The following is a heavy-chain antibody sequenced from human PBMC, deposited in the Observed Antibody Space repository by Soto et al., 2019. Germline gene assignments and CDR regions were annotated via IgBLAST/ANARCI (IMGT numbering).Heavy chain of an antibody. D-gene: IGHD3-3*01. CDR1: GFTFGDYA. CDR3: TRLNFGVVINWSFDY. J-gene: IGHJ4*02. V-gene: IGHV3-49*03. CDR2: IRSKAYGGTT. Sequence: GGSLRLSCTASGFTFGDYAMSWFRQAPGKGLEWVGFIRSKAYGGTTEYAASVKGRFTISRDDSKSIAYLQMNSLKTEDTAVYYCTRLNFGVVINWSFDYWGQGTLVTVSS.